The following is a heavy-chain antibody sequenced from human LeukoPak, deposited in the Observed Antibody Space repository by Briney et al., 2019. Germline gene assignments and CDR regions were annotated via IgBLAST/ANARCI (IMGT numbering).Heavy chain of an antibody. CDR1: GGSFSGYY. D-gene: IGHD6-13*01. J-gene: IGHJ6*02. CDR2: INHSGST. V-gene: IGHV4-34*01. Sequence: PSETLSLTCAVYGGSFSGYYWSWIRQPPGKGLEWIGEINHSGSTNYNPSLKSRVTISVDTSKNQFSLKLSSVTAADTAVYYCARGTYSSRLARNGMDVWGQGTTVTVSS. CDR3: ARGTYSSRLARNGMDV.